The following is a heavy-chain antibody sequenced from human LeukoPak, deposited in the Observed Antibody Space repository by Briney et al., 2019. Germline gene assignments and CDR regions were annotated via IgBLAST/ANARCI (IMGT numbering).Heavy chain of an antibody. Sequence: GASVKVSCKACGYTFTGYYMHWVRQAPGQGLEWMGWINPNSGGTNYAQKFQGRVTMTRDTSISTAYMELSRLRSDDTAVYYCARGRFLEWRKSPDAFDIWGQGTMVTVSS. V-gene: IGHV1-2*02. D-gene: IGHD3-3*01. CDR2: INPNSGGT. J-gene: IGHJ3*02. CDR3: ARGRFLEWRKSPDAFDI. CDR1: GYTFTGYY.